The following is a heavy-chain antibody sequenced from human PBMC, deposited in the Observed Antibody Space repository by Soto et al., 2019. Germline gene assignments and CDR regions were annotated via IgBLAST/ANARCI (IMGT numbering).Heavy chain of an antibody. CDR3: ARARSSGAFDI. J-gene: IGHJ3*02. V-gene: IGHV1-8*01. Sequence: QVQLVQSGAEVKKPGASVKVSCKTSGYTFTTYDINWVRQATGQGLEWMGWMNPNSGNTTYAQKFQGRVTMTRNTSISTTKMELGSLRSEATAVDYYARARSSGAFDIWGQGTMVTVSS. D-gene: IGHD1-26*01. CDR1: GYTFTTYD. CDR2: MNPNSGNT.